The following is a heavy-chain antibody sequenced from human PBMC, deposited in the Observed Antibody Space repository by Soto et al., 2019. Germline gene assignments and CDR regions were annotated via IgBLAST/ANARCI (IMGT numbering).Heavy chain of an antibody. CDR2: ISSSSSTI. CDR3: ARGEGDYVWGSYRTYNWFDP. J-gene: IGHJ5*02. CDR1: GFTFSSYS. Sequence: EVQLVESGGGLVQPGGSLRLSCAASGFTFSSYSMNWVRQAPGKGLEWVSYISSSSSTIYYADSVKGRFTISRDNAKNSLYLQMNILRDEDTAVYYCARGEGDYVWGSYRTYNWFDPWGQGTLVTVSS. V-gene: IGHV3-48*02. D-gene: IGHD3-16*02.